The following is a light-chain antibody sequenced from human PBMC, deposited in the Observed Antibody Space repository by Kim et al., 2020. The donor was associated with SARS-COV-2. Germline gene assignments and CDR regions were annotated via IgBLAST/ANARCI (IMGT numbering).Light chain of an antibody. J-gene: IGKJ1*01. CDR3: QQYAGSPAT. CDR1: QSVTSSY. V-gene: IGKV3-20*01. CDR2: AAS. Sequence: SPGERATLSCRARQSVTSSYLAWYQQKPGQAPRLLIYAASSRATGIPDRFSGSGSGTDFTLTINRLEPEDFAVYYCQQYAGSPATFGQGTKVDIK.